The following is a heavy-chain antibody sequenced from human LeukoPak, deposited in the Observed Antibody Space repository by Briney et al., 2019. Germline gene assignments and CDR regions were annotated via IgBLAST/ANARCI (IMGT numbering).Heavy chain of an antibody. Sequence: GGSLRLSCAASGFTFSSYAMSWVRQAPGKGLECVSTIISSGDSTYYADSMKGRFTISRDNSKNTLHLQMDSLRAEDTAFYYCARGGLRFFDRWGQGTLVTVSS. J-gene: IGHJ4*02. V-gene: IGHV3-23*01. CDR1: GFTFSSYA. CDR3: ARGGLRFFDR. D-gene: IGHD3-9*01. CDR2: IISSGDST.